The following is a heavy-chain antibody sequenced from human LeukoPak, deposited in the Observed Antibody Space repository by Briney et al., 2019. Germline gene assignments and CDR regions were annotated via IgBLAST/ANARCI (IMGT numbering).Heavy chain of an antibody. Sequence: SETLSLTCAVSGGSISSGGYSWSWIRQPPGKGLEWIGYTYHSGSTYYNPSLKSRVTIPVDRSKNQFSLKLSSVTAADTAVYYCARNYYDSSGYYRYFDYWGQGTLVTVSS. CDR2: TYHSGST. J-gene: IGHJ4*02. V-gene: IGHV4-30-2*01. CDR1: GGSISSGGYS. CDR3: ARNYYDSSGYYRYFDY. D-gene: IGHD3-22*01.